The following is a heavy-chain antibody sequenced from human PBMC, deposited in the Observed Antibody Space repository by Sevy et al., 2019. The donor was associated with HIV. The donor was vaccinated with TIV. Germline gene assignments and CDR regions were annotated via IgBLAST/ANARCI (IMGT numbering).Heavy chain of an antibody. Sequence: GGSLRLSCVVSGFTFTTSGMHWVRQAPGKGLEWVAVISYHGRDKFYADSVKGRFTISRDNSDNILNLHMNSLRSEDTAVYYCAKDFTGYNGMDVWGQGTMVTVSS. V-gene: IGHV3-30*18. CDR1: GFTFTTSG. CDR2: ISYHGRDK. J-gene: IGHJ6*02. CDR3: AKDFTGYNGMDV. D-gene: IGHD3-9*01.